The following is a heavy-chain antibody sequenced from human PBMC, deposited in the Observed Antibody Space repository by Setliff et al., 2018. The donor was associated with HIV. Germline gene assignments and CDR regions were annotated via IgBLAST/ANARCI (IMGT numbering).Heavy chain of an antibody. CDR3: ARGEWELHGFDF. CDR1: NGSINTYY. Sequence: SETLSLTCTVSNGSINTYYWSWIRQSPGKGLEWIGYINYSGTTNYNPSLRSRVTMSLDTSKNQFSLSLSSVTAADTALYFCARGEWELHGFDFWGRGAQVTVSS. J-gene: IGHJ4*02. CDR2: INYSGTT. V-gene: IGHV4-59*08. D-gene: IGHD1-26*01.